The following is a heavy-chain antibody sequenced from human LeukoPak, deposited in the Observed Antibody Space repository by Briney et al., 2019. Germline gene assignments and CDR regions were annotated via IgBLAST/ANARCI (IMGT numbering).Heavy chain of an antibody. V-gene: IGHV3-33*01. CDR1: RFTFSSDG. CDR3: ARDGGLNWFDP. CDR2: IWYDGSKK. Sequence: GGSLRLSCAASRFTFSSDGMHWVRQAPGKGLEWVAVIWYDGSKKYYADSVKGRFTISRDNSKNTLYLQMSSLRAEDTAVYYCARDGGLNWFDPWGQGTLVTVSS. D-gene: IGHD3-16*01. J-gene: IGHJ5*02.